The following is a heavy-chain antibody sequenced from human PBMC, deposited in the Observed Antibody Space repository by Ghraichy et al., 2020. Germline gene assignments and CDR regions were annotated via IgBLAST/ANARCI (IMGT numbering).Heavy chain of an antibody. CDR1: GFTFSSYA. D-gene: IGHD2-15*01. Sequence: GESLNISCAASGFTFSSYAMSWVRQAPGKGLEWVSAISGSGGSTYYADSVKGRFTISRDNSKNTLYLQMNSLRAEDTAVYYCAKVEGYCSGGSCPRPFDYWGQGTLVSVSS. J-gene: IGHJ4*02. CDR2: ISGSGGST. CDR3: AKVEGYCSGGSCPRPFDY. V-gene: IGHV3-23*01.